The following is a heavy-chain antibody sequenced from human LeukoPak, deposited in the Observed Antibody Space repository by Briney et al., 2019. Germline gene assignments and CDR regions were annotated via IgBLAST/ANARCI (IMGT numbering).Heavy chain of an antibody. CDR1: GGSISSYY. CDR2: FYSSVST. D-gene: IGHD2-21*01. Sequence: SETLSLTCIVSGGSISSYYWNWIRQSAGKGLEWIGRFYSSVSTDYNPSLKRRVTMSVDTSKNQFSLKLSSVTAADTAVYYCARGTYCGSDCYSFEYGGQGTLVTVSS. CDR3: ARGTYCGSDCYSFEY. V-gene: IGHV4-4*07. J-gene: IGHJ4*02.